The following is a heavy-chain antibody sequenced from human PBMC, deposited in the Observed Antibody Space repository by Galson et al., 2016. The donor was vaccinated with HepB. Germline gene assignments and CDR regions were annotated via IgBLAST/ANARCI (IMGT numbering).Heavy chain of an antibody. Sequence: TLSLTCAVSGGSISSGDHSWSWIRQPPGKGLEWVGYIYHTGSTYYNPSLSSRVTISIDRSKNQFSLKLTSMTAPDTAIYYCAHAKLRYPDVFDIWGLGTMVTVSS. D-gene: IGHD1-14*01. V-gene: IGHV4-30-2*01. CDR3: AHAKLRYPDVFDI. CDR1: GGSISSGDHS. CDR2: IYHTGST. J-gene: IGHJ3*02.